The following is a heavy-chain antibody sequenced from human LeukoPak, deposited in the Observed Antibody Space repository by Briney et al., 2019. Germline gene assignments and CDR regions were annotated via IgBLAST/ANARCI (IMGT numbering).Heavy chain of an antibody. CDR1: GCTFSSYA. J-gene: IGHJ4*02. CDR3: ARSPLHIVLMVYAIVGPFDY. D-gene: IGHD2-8*01. CDR2: IIPIFGTA. Sequence: SVKVSCKASGCTFSSYAISWVRHAPGQGLEWMGVIIPIFGTANYAQKFQGRVTITADESTSTAYMELSSLRSEDTAVYYCARSPLHIVLMVYAIVGPFDYWGQGTLVTVSS. V-gene: IGHV1-69*13.